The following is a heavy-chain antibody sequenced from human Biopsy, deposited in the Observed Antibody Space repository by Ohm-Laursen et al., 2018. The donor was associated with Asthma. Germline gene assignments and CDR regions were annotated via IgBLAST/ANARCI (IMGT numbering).Heavy chain of an antibody. Sequence: ASVKVSCKASGYTFTSYYMHWVRQAPGQGLEWMGIINPSGGSTSYAQKFQGRVTITADESTSTAYMELSSLRSEDTAVYYCARDPHNSYLAPLRTKFNYYYYGMDVWGQGTTVTVSS. D-gene: IGHD1-7*01. V-gene: IGHV1-46*01. CDR1: GYTFTSYY. CDR3: ARDPHNSYLAPLRTKFNYYYYGMDV. J-gene: IGHJ6*02. CDR2: INPSGGST.